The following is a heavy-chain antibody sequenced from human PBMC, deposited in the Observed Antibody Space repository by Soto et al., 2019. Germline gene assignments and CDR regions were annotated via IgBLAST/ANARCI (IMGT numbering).Heavy chain of an antibody. CDR3: ASDGQLDYYDSSGYAS. CDR1: GGCISSGDYS. D-gene: IGHD3-22*01. Sequence: SESLSLTCTASGGCISSGDYSGSWTRQPPGKGLEWIGYIYYSGSTYYNPSLKSRVTISVDTSKNQFSLKLSSVTAADTAVYYCASDGQLDYYDSSGYASWGQGTLVTVPS. V-gene: IGHV4-30-4*01. CDR2: IYYSGST. J-gene: IGHJ5*02.